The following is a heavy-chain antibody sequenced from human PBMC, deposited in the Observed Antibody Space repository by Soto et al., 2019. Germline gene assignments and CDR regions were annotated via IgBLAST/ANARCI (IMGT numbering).Heavy chain of an antibody. CDR2: TYYRSQWIY. J-gene: IGHJ4*02. V-gene: IGHV6-1*01. CDR1: GDSFSSSSSA. Sequence: SQTLSLTCVISGDSFSSSSSARHWIGQSPSRDLEWLGRTYYRSQWIYDYSVSVKSRITINPDTSNNQFSLQLISVTPEYTAIYYCARNFRPDXDYWGQGPLVTVSS. CDR3: ARNFRPDXDY.